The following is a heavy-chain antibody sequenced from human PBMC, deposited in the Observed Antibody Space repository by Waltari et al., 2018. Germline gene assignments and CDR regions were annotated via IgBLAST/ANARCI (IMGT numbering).Heavy chain of an antibody. Sequence: QVQLVQSGAEVKKPGSSVKVSCKASGGNFSSYAISWVRQAPGQGLEWMGGIIPIFGTANYAQKFQGRVTITTDESTSTAYMELSSLRSEDTAVYYCARDAEDIAAAGTYFDLWGRGTLVTVSS. D-gene: IGHD6-13*01. CDR2: IIPIFGTA. CDR1: GGNFSSYA. CDR3: ARDAEDIAAAGTYFDL. J-gene: IGHJ2*01. V-gene: IGHV1-69*05.